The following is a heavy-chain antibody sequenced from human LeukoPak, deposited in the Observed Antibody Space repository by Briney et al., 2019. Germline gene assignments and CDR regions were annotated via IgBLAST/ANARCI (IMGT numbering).Heavy chain of an antibody. V-gene: IGHV4-34*01. J-gene: IGHJ4*02. CDR3: AVEQGVDY. D-gene: IGHD5-24*01. CDR1: GGSFSGYY. CDR2: INHSGST. Sequence: SETLSLTCAVYGGSFSGYYWSWIRQPPGKGLEWIGEINHSGSTNYNPSLKSRVTISVDTPKNQFSLKLSSVTAADTAVYYCAVEQGVDYWGQGTLVTVSS.